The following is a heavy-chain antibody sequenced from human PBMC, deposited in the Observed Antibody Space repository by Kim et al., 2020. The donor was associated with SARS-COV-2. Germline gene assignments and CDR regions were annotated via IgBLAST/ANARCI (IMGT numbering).Heavy chain of an antibody. CDR3: AKVVVMDGYNYYYYYGMDV. Sequence: GRVTISRDNSKNTLHLQMNSLRDEDTALYYCAKVVVMDGYNYYYYYGMDVWGQGTAVTVSS. J-gene: IGHJ6*02. V-gene: IGHV3-23*01. D-gene: IGHD3-22*01.